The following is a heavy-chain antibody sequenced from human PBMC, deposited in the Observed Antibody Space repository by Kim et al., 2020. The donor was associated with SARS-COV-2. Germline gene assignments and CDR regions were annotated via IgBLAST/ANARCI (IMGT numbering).Heavy chain of an antibody. CDR2: IIPIFGTA. CDR3: ATLGIAAAGPLDY. D-gene: IGHD6-13*01. CDR1: GVTFSSYA. Sequence: SVKVSCKASGVTFSSYAISWVRQAPGQGLEWMGGIIPIFGTANYAQKFQGRVTITADESTSTAYMELSSLRSEDTAVYYCATLGIAAAGPLDYWGQGTLVTVSS. J-gene: IGHJ4*02. V-gene: IGHV1-69*13.